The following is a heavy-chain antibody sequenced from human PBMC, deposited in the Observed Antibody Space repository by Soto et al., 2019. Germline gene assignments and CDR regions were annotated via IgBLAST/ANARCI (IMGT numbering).Heavy chain of an antibody. CDR3: ARDGRITMVRGVFDP. CDR1: GASISSGGYY. CDR2: IYYSGST. J-gene: IGHJ5*02. D-gene: IGHD3-10*01. Sequence: TLSLTCTVSGASISSGGYYWSWIRPHPGKGLEWIGYIYYSGSTYYNPSLKSRVTVSVDTSKNQFALKLSSVTAADTAVYYCARDGRITMVRGVFDPWGQGTLVTVS. V-gene: IGHV4-31*03.